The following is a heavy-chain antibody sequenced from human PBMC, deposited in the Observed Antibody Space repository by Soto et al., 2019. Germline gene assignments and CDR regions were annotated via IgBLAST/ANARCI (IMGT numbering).Heavy chain of an antibody. CDR1: GFTFTNYG. V-gene: IGHV3-33*01. D-gene: IGHD3-3*01. CDR2: IWYDGINQ. Sequence: QEQLVESGGGVAQPGRSLRLSCAASGFTFTNYGMQWVRQAPGKGLEWVAVIWYDGINQHYAESVKGRFTISRDNSKSTLYLQMNSLRVEDTAVYYCASVAPYYASDYWGQGTLVTVSS. J-gene: IGHJ4*02. CDR3: ASVAPYYASDY.